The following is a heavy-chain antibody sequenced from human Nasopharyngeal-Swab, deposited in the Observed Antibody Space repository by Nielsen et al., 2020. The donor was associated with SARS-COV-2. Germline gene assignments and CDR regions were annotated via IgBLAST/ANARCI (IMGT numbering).Heavy chain of an antibody. Sequence: SETLSLTCAVYGGSFSGYYWSWIRQPPGKGLEWIGEINHSGSTNYNPSLKSRVTISVDTSKNQFSLKLSSVTAADTAVYYCARGVRYYYYYYTWTSGAKGPRSPSP. CDR1: GGSFSGYY. CDR3: ARGVRYYYYYYTWTS. V-gene: IGHV4-34*01. D-gene: IGHD5-24*01. J-gene: IGHJ6*03. CDR2: INHSGST.